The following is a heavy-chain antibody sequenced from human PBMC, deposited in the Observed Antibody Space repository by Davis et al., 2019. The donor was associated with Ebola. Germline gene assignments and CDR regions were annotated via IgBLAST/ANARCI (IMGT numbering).Heavy chain of an antibody. CDR3: ASRFGELLSHYYYGMDV. V-gene: IGHV3-30*03. CDR1: GFTFSSYA. Sequence: GGSLRPSCAASGFTFSSYAMSWVRQAPGKGLEWVAVISYDGSNKYYADSVKGRFTISRDNSKNTLYLQMNSLRAEDTAVYYCASRFGELLSHYYYGMDVWGQGTTVTVSS. J-gene: IGHJ6*02. CDR2: ISYDGSNK. D-gene: IGHD3-10*01.